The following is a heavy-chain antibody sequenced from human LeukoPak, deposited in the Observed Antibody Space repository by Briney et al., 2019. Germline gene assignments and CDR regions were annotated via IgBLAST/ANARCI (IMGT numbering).Heavy chain of an antibody. J-gene: IGHJ4*02. CDR2: INPSGGST. D-gene: IGHD6-13*01. Sequence: ASVKVSCKASGYTFTSYYMHWVRQAPGQGLEWMGIINPSGGSTSYAQKFQGRVTMTRDTSTSTVYMELSSLRSEDTAVYYCASRAPGYSSSWFGPLDYWGQGTLVTVSS. CDR1: GYTFTSYY. CDR3: ASRAPGYSSSWFGPLDY. V-gene: IGHV1-46*01.